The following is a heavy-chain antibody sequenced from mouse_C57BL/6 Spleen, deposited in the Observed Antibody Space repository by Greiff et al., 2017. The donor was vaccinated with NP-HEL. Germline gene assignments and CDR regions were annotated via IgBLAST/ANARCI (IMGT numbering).Heavy chain of an antibody. CDR2: IWSGGST. V-gene: IGHV2-2*01. CDR1: GFSLTSYG. Sequence: VQGVESGPGLVQPSQSLSITCTVSGFSLTSYGVHWVRQSPGKGLEWLGVIWSGGSTDYNAAFISRLSISKDNSKSQVFFKMNSLQADDTAIYYCARNNYCSSFYAMDYWGQGTSVTVSS. D-gene: IGHD1-1*01. CDR3: ARNNYCSSFYAMDY. J-gene: IGHJ4*01.